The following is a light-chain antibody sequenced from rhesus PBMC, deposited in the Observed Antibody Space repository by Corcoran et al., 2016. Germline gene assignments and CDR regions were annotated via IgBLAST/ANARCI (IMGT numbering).Light chain of an antibody. CDR2: KAS. CDR3: QQYNSAPYS. J-gene: IGKJ2*01. CDR1: QSISSW. Sequence: DIQMTQSPSSLSASVGDKVTITCQASQSISSWLAWYQHKPGKAPKPLIYKASNLESGAPSRFGGSGSGTDFTLTISNLQPEDFATYYCQQYNSAPYSFGQVTKVGIK. V-gene: IGKV1-16*01.